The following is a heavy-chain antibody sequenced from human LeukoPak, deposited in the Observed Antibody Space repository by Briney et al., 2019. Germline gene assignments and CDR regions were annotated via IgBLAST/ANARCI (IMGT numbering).Heavy chain of an antibody. J-gene: IGHJ4*02. CDR1: GFTFSSYG. V-gene: IGHV3-30*02. D-gene: IGHD6-13*01. CDR3: AKDASREVATAGTGGY. Sequence: PGGSLRLSCAASGFTFSSYGMHWVRQAPGKGLEWVAFIRYDGSNKYYADSVKGRFTISRDNSKNTLYLQMNSLRAEDTAVYYCAKDASREVATAGTGGYWGQGTLVTVSS. CDR2: IRYDGSNK.